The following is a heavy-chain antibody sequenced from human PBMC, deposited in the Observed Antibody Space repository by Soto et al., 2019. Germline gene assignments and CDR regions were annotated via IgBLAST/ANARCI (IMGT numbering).Heavy chain of an antibody. CDR1: GFSVSNNY. CDR2: IYSDGTT. J-gene: IGHJ4*02. CDR3: ARDTHSAVRSDW. Sequence: LVESGGGLVQAGESLRLSCAVSGFSVSNNYMTWVRQAPGKGLEWISVIYSDGTTYHADSVKGRFIASRDNSQNTLYLQMNNLRVEDSAVYFCARDTHSAVRSDWWGQGTRVTVAS. D-gene: IGHD3-9*01. V-gene: IGHV3-66*01.